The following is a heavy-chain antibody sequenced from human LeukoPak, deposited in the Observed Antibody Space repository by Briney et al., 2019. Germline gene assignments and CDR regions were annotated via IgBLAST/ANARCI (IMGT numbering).Heavy chain of an antibody. Sequence: PSETLSLTCTVSGGSISSSSYYWGWIRQPPGKGLEWIGSIYYSGSTYYNPSLKSRVTISVDTSKNQFSLKLSSVTAADTAVYYCARGHNAYDSSGYYVYWGQGTLVTVSS. J-gene: IGHJ4*02. CDR3: ARGHNAYDSSGYYVY. V-gene: IGHV4-39*07. CDR1: GGSISSSSYY. CDR2: IYYSGST. D-gene: IGHD3-22*01.